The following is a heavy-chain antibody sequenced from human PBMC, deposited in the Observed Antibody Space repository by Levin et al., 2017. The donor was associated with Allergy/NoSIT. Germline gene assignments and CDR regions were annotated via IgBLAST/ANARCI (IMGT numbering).Heavy chain of an antibody. J-gene: IGHJ4*02. V-gene: IGHV3-23*01. CDR2: ISDSGVNR. D-gene: IGHD3-22*01. CDR1: GFNFDTYA. Sequence: LSLTCAASGFNFDTYAMSWVRQAPGKGLEWVSAISDSGVNRYYVDSVKGRFTISRDNSKNTLYLQMNSLRAEDTAIYYCANGGWGAWLSSYFDYWGQGTLVTVSS. CDR3: ANGGWGAWLSSYFDY.